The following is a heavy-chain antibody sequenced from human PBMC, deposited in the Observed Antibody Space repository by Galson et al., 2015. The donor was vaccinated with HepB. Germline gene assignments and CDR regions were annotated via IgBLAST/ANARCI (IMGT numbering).Heavy chain of an antibody. J-gene: IGHJ6*03. CDR1: GGTFSSYA. CDR3: AREIGTDWLSPHYYYYYYMDV. V-gene: IGHV1-69*10. Sequence: SVKVSCKASGGTFSSYAISWVRQAPGQGLEWMGGIIPILGIANYAQKFQGRVTITADKSTSTAYMELSSLRSEDTAVYYCAREIGTDWLSPHYYYYYYMDVWGKGTTVTVSS. D-gene: IGHD3/OR15-3a*01. CDR2: IIPILGIA.